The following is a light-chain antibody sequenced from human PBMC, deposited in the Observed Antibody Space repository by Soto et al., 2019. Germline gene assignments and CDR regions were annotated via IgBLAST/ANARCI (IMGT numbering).Light chain of an antibody. J-gene: IGKJ1*01. CDR2: KAS. V-gene: IGKV1-5*03. CDR1: QSISSW. CDR3: QQYNNYPWT. Sequence: DIQMTQSPSTLSASVGDRVTITCRASQSISSWLARYQQKPGKAPKLLIYKASSLESGVPSRFSGSGSGTEFTISISSLQPDDLATYYCQQYNNYPWTFGQGTKVEIK.